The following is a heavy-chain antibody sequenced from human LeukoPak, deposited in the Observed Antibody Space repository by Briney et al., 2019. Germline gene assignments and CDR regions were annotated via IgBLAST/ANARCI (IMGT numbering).Heavy chain of an antibody. CDR2: IIPIFGTA. V-gene: IGHV1-69*13. CDR1: GGTLSIYA. J-gene: IGHJ5*02. Sequence: SVKVSCKASGGTLSIYAISWVRQAPGQGLEWMGGIIPIFGTANYAQKFQGRVTITADESTSTAYMELSSLRSEDTAVYNCARDLVRGVIIQTPNWFDPWGQGTLVTVSS. CDR3: ARDLVRGVIIQTPNWFDP. D-gene: IGHD3-10*01.